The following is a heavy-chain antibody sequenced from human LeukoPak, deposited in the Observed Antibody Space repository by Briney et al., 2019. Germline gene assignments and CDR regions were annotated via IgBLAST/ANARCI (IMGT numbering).Heavy chain of an antibody. Sequence: GGSLRLSCAASGFTFSSYSMNWVRQAPGKGLEWVSSISSSSSYIYYADSVKGRFTISRDNAKNSLYLQMNSLRAEDTAVYYCARTGLTYLTTVTTWFDYWGQGTLVTVSS. CDR1: GFTFSSYS. V-gene: IGHV3-21*01. CDR2: ISSSSSYI. D-gene: IGHD4-17*01. J-gene: IGHJ4*02. CDR3: ARTGLTYLTTVTTWFDY.